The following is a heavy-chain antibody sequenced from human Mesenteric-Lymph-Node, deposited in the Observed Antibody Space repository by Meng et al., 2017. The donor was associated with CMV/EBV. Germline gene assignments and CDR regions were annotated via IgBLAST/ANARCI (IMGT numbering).Heavy chain of an antibody. D-gene: IGHD4-23*01. V-gene: IGHV4-34*01. CDR3: ARHQRWLKSEGGFNY. CDR1: GGSFGGYY. CDR2: INHSGST. J-gene: IGHJ4*02. Sequence: QQWGEGRLQPSEALPLTCAAYGGSFGGYYWSGIRQPPGKGLEWIGEINHSGSTNYNPSLKSRVTISVDTSKNQFSLKLSSVTAADTAVYYCARHQRWLKSEGGFNYWGQGTLVTVSS.